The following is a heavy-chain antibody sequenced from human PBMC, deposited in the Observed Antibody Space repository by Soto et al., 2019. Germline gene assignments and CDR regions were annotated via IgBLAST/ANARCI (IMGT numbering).Heavy chain of an antibody. CDR2: ISAYNGNT. D-gene: IGHD4-4*01. CDR1: GYTFTSYG. V-gene: IGHV1-18*04. J-gene: IGHJ6*02. CDR3: ARGAEVTHHYYYYYYGMDV. Sequence: QVQLVQSGAEVKKPGASVKVSCKASGYTFTSYGISWVRQAPGQGLEWMGWISAYNGNTNYAQKLQGRVTMTTDTSTSTAYMELRSLRSDDTTVYYCARGAEVTHHYYYYYYGMDVWGQGTTVTVSS.